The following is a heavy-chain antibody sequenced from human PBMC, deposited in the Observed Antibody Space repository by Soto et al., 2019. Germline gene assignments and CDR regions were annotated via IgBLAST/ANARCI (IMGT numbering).Heavy chain of an antibody. CDR2: VSSRSSTI. CDR1: GFTFSSYS. D-gene: IGHD2-2*01. CDR3: ARDTGYCSSTNCPTYYYYMDV. J-gene: IGHJ6*03. V-gene: IGHV3-48*01. Sequence: GGSLRLSCAASGFTFSSYSMNWVRQAPGKGLEWVSYVSSRSSTIYYADSVKGRFTISRDNAKNSLYLQMNSLRAEDTAVYYCARDTGYCSSTNCPTYYYYMDVWGKGTSVTVSS.